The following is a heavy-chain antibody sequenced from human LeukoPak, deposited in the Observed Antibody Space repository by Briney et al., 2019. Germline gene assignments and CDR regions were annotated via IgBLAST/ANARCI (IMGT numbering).Heavy chain of an antibody. CDR3: ARSSGSYYYY. Sequence: GGSLRLSCAASGFTFSSYSINWVRQAPGKGLEWVSSISSSSSYIYYADSVKGRLTISRDNAKNSLYLQMNSLRAEDTAVYYCARSSGSYYYYWGQGTLVTVSS. CDR2: ISSSSSYI. CDR1: GFTFSSYS. D-gene: IGHD1-26*01. V-gene: IGHV3-21*01. J-gene: IGHJ4*02.